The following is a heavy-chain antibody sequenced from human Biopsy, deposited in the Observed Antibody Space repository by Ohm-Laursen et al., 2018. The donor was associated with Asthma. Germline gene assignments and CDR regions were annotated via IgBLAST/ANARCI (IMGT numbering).Heavy chain of an antibody. D-gene: IGHD3-3*01. CDR1: GFTFSSYW. CDR2: IKQDGSEK. CDR3: ARDTRPNWFDP. Sequence: GSLRLSCSASGFTFSSYWMSWVRQAPGKGLEWVANIKQDGSEKYYVDSVKGRFTISRDNAKNSLYLQMNSLRAEDTAVYYCARDTRPNWFDPWGQGTLVTVSS. V-gene: IGHV3-7*05. J-gene: IGHJ5*02.